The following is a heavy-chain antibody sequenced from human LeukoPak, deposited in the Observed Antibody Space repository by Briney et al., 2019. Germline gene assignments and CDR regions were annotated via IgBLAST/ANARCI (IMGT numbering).Heavy chain of an antibody. J-gene: IGHJ4*02. V-gene: IGHV1-2*02. CDR1: GYTFTGYY. CDR3: ARDSLYYYDSSGYYSPHFDY. D-gene: IGHD3-22*01. CDR2: INLNSGGT. Sequence: AASVKVSCKASGYTFTGYYMHWVRQAPGQGLEWMGWINLNSGGTNYAQKFQGRVTMTRDTSISTAYMELSRLRSNDTAVYYCARDSLYYYDSSGYYSPHFDYWGQGTLVTVSS.